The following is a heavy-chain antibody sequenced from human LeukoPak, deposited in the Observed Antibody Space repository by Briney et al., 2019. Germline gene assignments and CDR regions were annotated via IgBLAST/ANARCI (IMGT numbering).Heavy chain of an antibody. V-gene: IGHV1-69*04. D-gene: IGHD2-15*01. J-gene: IGHJ3*02. Sequence: ASVKVSCKASGGTFSSYAISWVRQAPGQGLEWMGRIIPILGIANYAQKFQGRVTITADKSTSTAYMELSSLRSDDTAVYYCARDPGEILEWESGDDAFDIWGQGTMVTVSS. CDR3: ARDPGEILEWESGDDAFDI. CDR1: GGTFSSYA. CDR2: IIPILGIA.